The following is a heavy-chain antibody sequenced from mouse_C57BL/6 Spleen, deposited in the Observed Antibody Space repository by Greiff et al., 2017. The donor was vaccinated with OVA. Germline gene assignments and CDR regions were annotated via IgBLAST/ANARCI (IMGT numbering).Heavy chain of an antibody. J-gene: IGHJ4*01. CDR2: ISSGGSYT. D-gene: IGHD4-1*01. CDR1: GFTFSSYG. Sequence: EVQRVESGGDLVKPGGSLKLSCAASGFTFSSYGMSWVRQTPDKRLEWVATISSGGSYTYYPDSVKGRFTISRDNAKNTLYLQMSSLKSEDTAMYYCARHWDGRYAMDYWGQGTSVTVSS. V-gene: IGHV5-6*01. CDR3: ARHWDGRYAMDY.